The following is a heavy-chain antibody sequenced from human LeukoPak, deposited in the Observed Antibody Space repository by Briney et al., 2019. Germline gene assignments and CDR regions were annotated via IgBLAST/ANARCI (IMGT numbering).Heavy chain of an antibody. CDR1: GYTFTSYD. CDR2: FDPEDGET. CDR3: ATVYLNYGSGSFYLDY. D-gene: IGHD3-10*01. Sequence: GASVKVSCKASGYTFTSYDINWGRQAPGKGLEWVGGFDPEDGETIYAQKFQGRVTMTEDTSTDTAYMELSSLRSEDTAVYYCATVYLNYGSGSFYLDYWGQGTLVTVSS. J-gene: IGHJ4*02. V-gene: IGHV1-24*01.